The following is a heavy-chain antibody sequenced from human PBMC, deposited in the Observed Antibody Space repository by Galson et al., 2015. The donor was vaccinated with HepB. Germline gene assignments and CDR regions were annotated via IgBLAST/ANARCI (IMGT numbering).Heavy chain of an antibody. CDR3: VRDVYYRFDY. CDR2: ISNDKGNT. D-gene: IGHD3-16*01. J-gene: IGHJ4*02. Sequence: SVKVSCKGSGYTFTTYGISWVRQPPGQGPEWMGWISNDKGNTNYAQKFQGRVTMTTDTSTSTTYMELRSLRSDDTAIYCCVRDVYYRFDYWGQGTLVTVSS. CDR1: GYTFTTYG. V-gene: IGHV1-18*04.